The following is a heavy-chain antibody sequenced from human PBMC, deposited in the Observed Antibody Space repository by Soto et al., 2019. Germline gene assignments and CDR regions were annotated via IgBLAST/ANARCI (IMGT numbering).Heavy chain of an antibody. D-gene: IGHD4-17*01. CDR1: GFTFSSYV. V-gene: IGHV3-23*01. Sequence: PGGSLRLSCAASGFTFSSYVMSWVRQAPGKGLEWVSGISGSGGSTYYADSVKGRFTISRDNSKNTLYLQMNSLRAEDTVVYYCAKSTPIWYGDYVRYFDQWGQGTLVTVSS. CDR2: ISGSGGST. CDR3: AKSTPIWYGDYVRYFDQ. J-gene: IGHJ4*02.